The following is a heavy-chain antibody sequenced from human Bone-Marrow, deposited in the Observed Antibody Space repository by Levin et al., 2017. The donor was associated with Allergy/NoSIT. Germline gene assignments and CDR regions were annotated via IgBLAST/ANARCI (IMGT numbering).Heavy chain of an antibody. CDR1: GSTVPNQD. CDR2: MNPTSGNA. V-gene: IGHV1-8*01. Sequence: GESLKISSHAAGSTVPNQDGDGGRQANGQGLEWVGSMNPTSGNAYYSQKLQGRVTLTRAISISTVYMDLRGLRSEDTAVYFCTRGDYWGQGTLITVSS. J-gene: IGHJ4*02. CDR3: TRGDY.